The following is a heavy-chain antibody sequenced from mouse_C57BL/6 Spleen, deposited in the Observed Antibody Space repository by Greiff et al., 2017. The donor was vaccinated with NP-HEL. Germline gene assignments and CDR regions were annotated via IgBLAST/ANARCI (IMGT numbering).Heavy chain of an antibody. Sequence: QVQLKESGPELVKPGASVKISCKASGYAFSSSWMNWVKPRPGKGLEWIGRLYPGDGDTNYNGKFKGKATLTADKSSSTAYMQLSSLTSEDSAVYFCARGSYYFDYWGQGTTLTVSS. CDR3: ARGSYYFDY. J-gene: IGHJ2*01. CDR2: LYPGDGDT. V-gene: IGHV1-82*01. CDR1: GYAFSSSW.